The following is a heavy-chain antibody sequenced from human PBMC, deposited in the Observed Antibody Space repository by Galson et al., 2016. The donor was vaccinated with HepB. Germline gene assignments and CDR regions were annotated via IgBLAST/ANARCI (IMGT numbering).Heavy chain of an antibody. CDR2: IIPILATP. V-gene: IGHV1-69*13. J-gene: IGHJ5*02. CDR3: ASRGNVAMADL. D-gene: IGHD5-12*01. CDR1: GYTFTSYE. Sequence: SVKVSCKASGYTFTSYEINWVRQAPGQGLEWIGGIIPILATPTYADAFQARVTITADESSNTVSMELRSLRFDDTAVYFCASRGNVAMADLWGQGTQVTVSS.